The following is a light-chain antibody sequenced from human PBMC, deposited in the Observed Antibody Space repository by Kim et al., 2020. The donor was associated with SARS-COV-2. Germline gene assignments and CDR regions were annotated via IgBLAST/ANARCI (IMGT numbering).Light chain of an antibody. CDR3: SSYTSSSTLVV. CDR2: DVD. J-gene: IGLJ3*02. Sequence: QSITISCTGTSSDVGAYKYVSWYQQHPGKAPKVMIYDVDNRPSGVSNRFSGSKSGNTASLTISGLQAEDEADYYCSSYTSSSTLVVFGGGTQLTVL. CDR1: SSDVGAYKY. V-gene: IGLV2-14*03.